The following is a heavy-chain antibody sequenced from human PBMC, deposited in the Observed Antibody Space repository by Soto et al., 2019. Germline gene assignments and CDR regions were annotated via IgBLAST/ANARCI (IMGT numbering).Heavy chain of an antibody. CDR2: IIPLFGTT. CDR1: GGTFSRHA. D-gene: IGHD6-13*01. J-gene: IGHJ5*02. V-gene: IGHV1-69*01. Sequence: QVQLVQSGAELRKPRSSVKVSCKSSGGTFSRHAINWVRQAPGQGLEWMGGIIPLFGTTNYAQKFKGRLTITADESTNTTYMELSSLKSEDAAVYYCARASIHGSSWYFWFDPWGQGTLVTVSS. CDR3: ARASIHGSSWYFWFDP.